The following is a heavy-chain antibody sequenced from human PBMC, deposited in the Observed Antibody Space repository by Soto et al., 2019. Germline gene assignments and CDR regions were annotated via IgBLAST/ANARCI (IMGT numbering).Heavy chain of an antibody. V-gene: IGHV3-64D*06. CDR3: VKGPFGYCGVDCYSSPPS. Sequence: GGSLRLSCSASGFTFSSYAMHWVRQAPGKGQEYVSAISSNGGSTYYADSVKGRFTISRDNSKNTLYLQMSSLRAEDTAVYYCVKGPFGYCGVDCYSSPPSWGQGTLVTVSS. D-gene: IGHD2-21*02. CDR1: GFTFSSYA. CDR2: ISSNGGST. J-gene: IGHJ5*02.